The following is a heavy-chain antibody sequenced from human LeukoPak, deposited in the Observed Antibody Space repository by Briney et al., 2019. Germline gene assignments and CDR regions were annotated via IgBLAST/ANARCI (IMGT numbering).Heavy chain of an antibody. CDR3: VRYSGIRGRIDYYYYMDV. Sequence: GSLRLSCAASGFTFSTDEMNWVRQAPGRGLEWVSYISGSSSSIYYTDSVKGRFTVSRDNAKNLLFLQMNSLRAEDTAVYFCVRYSGIRGRIDYYYYMDVWGKGTTVTISS. D-gene: IGHD3-10*01. V-gene: IGHV3-48*03. J-gene: IGHJ6*03. CDR1: GFTFSTDE. CDR2: ISGSSSSI.